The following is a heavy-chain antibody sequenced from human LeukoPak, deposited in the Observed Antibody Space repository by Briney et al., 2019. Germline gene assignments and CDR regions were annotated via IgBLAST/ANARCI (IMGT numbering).Heavy chain of an antibody. V-gene: IGHV3-23*01. CDR3: AKDTLSKDIGVVVAAKLYCVY. CDR2: ISGSGGST. J-gene: IGHJ4*02. D-gene: IGHD2-15*01. Sequence: TGGSLRLSCAASGFTFSSYGMSWVRQAPGKGLEWVSAISGSGGSTYYADSVKGRFTISRDNSKNTLYLQMNSLIAEDTAVYSCAKDTLSKDIGVVVAAKLYCVYWGQGTLVTVSS. CDR1: GFTFSSYG.